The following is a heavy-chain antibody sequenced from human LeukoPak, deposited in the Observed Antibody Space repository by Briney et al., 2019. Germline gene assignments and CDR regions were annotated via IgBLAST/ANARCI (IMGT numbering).Heavy chain of an antibody. CDR1: LGSISSGSYY. V-gene: IGHV4-61*02. CDR2: ISSTGIT. CDR3: ARGGLLGYNNYFDP. D-gene: IGHD4-11*01. Sequence: TTSETLSLTCTVSLGSISSGSYYLNWIRPPAGKGLEWIGRISSTGITNYNPSLKSRVALSVDTSKSQFSLKLNSATAADTAVYYCARGGLLGYNNYFDPWGQGTLVTVSS. J-gene: IGHJ5*02.